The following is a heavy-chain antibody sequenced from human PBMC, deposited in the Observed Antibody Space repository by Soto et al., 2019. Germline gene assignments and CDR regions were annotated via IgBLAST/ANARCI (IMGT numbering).Heavy chain of an antibody. J-gene: IGHJ6*02. V-gene: IGHV4-61*01. Sequence: SETLSLTCTVSGGSVSSGSYYWSWIRQPPGKGLEWIGYIYYSGSTNYNPSLKSRVTISVDTSKNQFSLKLSSVTAADTAVYYCARDPYYYGSGSYGMDVWGQGTTVTVSS. D-gene: IGHD3-10*01. CDR3: ARDPYYYGSGSYGMDV. CDR1: GGSVSSGSYY. CDR2: IYYSGST.